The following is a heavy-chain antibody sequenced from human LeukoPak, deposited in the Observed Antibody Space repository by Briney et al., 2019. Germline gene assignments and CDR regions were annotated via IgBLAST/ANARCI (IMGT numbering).Heavy chain of an antibody. CDR1: GYTFTGYY. J-gene: IGHJ4*02. D-gene: IGHD3-22*01. Sequence: EASVKVSCKASGYTFTGYYMHWVRQAPGQGLEWMGWINPNSGGTNYAQKFQGWVTMTRDTSISTAYMELSRLRSDDTAVYYCARDRPYYDSSGYYLKFDYWGQGTLVTVSS. CDR3: ARDRPYYDSSGYYLKFDY. CDR2: INPNSGGT. V-gene: IGHV1-2*04.